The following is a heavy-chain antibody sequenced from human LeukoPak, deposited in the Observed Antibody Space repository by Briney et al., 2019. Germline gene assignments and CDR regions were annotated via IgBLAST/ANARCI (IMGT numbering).Heavy chain of an antibody. D-gene: IGHD3-10*01. CDR1: GFTFSSYA. Sequence: GGSLRLSCAASGFTFSSYAMSWVRHLPGKGLEWVSTISGSGPNTYYADSVKGRFTISRDNAKNSLYLQMNSLRAEDTAVYYCARIRKSGSAFDIWGQGTMVTVSS. V-gene: IGHV3-23*01. J-gene: IGHJ3*02. CDR2: ISGSGPNT. CDR3: ARIRKSGSAFDI.